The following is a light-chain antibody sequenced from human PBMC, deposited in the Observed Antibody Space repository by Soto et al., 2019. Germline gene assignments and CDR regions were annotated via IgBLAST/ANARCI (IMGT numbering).Light chain of an antibody. CDR2: GAS. J-gene: IGKJ1*01. CDR3: QQSFSAPWT. V-gene: IGKV1-39*01. Sequence: EIQMTRSRTALSASGGDGDDISFRGSQSISSYLNWYQQKPGKAPKLLIYGASSLQSGVPSRFSGSGSGTDFTLTISSLQPEDFATYSCQQSFSAPWTFGQGTKVDIK. CDR1: QSISSY.